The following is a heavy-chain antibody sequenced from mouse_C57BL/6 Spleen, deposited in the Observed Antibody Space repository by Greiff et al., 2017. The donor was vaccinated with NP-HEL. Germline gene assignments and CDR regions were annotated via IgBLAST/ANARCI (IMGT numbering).Heavy chain of an antibody. V-gene: IGHV1-50*01. CDR2: IDPSDSYT. CDR1: GYTFTSYW. Sequence: QVQLQQPGAELVKPGASVKLSCKASGYTFTSYWMQWVKQRPGQGLEWIGEIDPSDSYTNYNQKFKGKATLTVDTSSSTAYMQLSSLTSEDSAVYYCALYYYGSSRVLYFDYWGQGTTLTVSS. D-gene: IGHD1-1*01. CDR3: ALYYYGSSRVLYFDY. J-gene: IGHJ2*01.